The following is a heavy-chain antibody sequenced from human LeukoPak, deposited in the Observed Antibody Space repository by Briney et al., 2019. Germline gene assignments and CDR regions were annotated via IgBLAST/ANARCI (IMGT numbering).Heavy chain of an antibody. CDR1: GGSISSYY. CDR3: ARGGYYDSSGYYLGAFDI. CDR2: IYYSGST. V-gene: IGHV4-59*08. D-gene: IGHD3-22*01. Sequence: SETLSLTCTVSGGSISSYYWSWIRQPPGKGLEWIGYIYYSGSTNYNPSLKSRVTISVDTSKNQFSLKLSSVTAADTAVYYCARGGYYDSSGYYLGAFDIWGQGTMVTVSS. J-gene: IGHJ3*02.